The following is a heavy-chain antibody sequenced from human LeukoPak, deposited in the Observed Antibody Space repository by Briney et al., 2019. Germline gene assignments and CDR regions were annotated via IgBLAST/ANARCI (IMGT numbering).Heavy chain of an antibody. Sequence: SETLSLTCTVSGGSIGSGYYWAWIRPPPGKGLEWIGSIHYGGTTHYNPSLQSRVTISADTSKNQFALDLRSVTAADTAVYYCARQSKGIIVITDFQHWGQGTLVTVSS. CDR3: ARQSKGIIVITDFQH. CDR1: GGSIGSGYY. J-gene: IGHJ1*01. V-gene: IGHV4-39*01. D-gene: IGHD3-22*01. CDR2: IHYGGTT.